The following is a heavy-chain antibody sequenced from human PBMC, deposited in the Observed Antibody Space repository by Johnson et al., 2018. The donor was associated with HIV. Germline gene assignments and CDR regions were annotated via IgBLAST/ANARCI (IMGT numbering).Heavy chain of an antibody. CDR1: GFTFSSYA. CDR3: ARESGSSGAFDI. D-gene: IGHD1-26*01. J-gene: IGHJ3*02. V-gene: IGHV3-30-3*01. Sequence: QVQLVESGGGVVQPGRSLRLSCAASGFTFSSYAMHWVRQAPGKGLAWVAVISYDGSNKYYADSVKGRFTISRDNSKNTLYLQMNSLRAEDTAVYYCARESGSSGAFDIWGQGTMVTVSS. CDR2: ISYDGSNK.